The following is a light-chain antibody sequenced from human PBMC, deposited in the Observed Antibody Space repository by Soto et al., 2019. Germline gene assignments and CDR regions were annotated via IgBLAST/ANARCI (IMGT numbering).Light chain of an antibody. CDR2: EVT. V-gene: IGLV2-23*02. CDR1: SSDVGSYNL. Sequence: QSVLTQPASVSGSPGQSITISCIGTSSDVGSYNLVSWYQQHPGKAPKLMIYEVTKRPSGVSNRFSGSKSGNTASLTISGLQAEDEADYYCCSYAGSSTPVVFGGGTKLTVL. CDR3: CSYAGSSTPVV. J-gene: IGLJ2*01.